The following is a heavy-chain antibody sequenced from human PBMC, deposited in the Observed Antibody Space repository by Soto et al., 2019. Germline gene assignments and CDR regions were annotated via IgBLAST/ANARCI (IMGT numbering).Heavy chain of an antibody. CDR2: INHSGST. V-gene: IGHV4-34*01. D-gene: IGHD3-10*01. Sequence: PSETLSLTCAVYGGSFSGYYWSWIRQPPGKGLEWIGEINHSGSTNYNPSLKSRVTISVDTSKNQFSLKLSSVTAADTAVYYCARYGSGSYYSLYYYYYMDVWGKGTTVTVSS. CDR1: GGSFSGYY. J-gene: IGHJ6*03. CDR3: ARYGSGSYYSLYYYYYMDV.